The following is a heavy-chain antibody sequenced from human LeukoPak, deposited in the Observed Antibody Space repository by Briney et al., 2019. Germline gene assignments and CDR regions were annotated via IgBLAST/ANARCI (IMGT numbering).Heavy chain of an antibody. D-gene: IGHD6-19*01. CDR1: GFTVSSTY. CDR2: IYSGGST. J-gene: IGHJ4*02. Sequence: GGSLRLSCAASGFTVSSTYMSWVRQAPGEGLEWVSVIYSGGSTYYADSVKGRFTISRDNSKNTLFLQMNSLRAEDTAVYYCARDSVTVAGRDYWGQGTLVTVSS. V-gene: IGHV3-53*01. CDR3: ARDSVTVAGRDY.